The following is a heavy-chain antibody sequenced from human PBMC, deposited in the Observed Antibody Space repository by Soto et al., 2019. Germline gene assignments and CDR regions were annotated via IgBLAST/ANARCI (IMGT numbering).Heavy chain of an antibody. CDR1: GGTFSSYA. V-gene: IGHV1-69*12. J-gene: IGHJ6*02. CDR3: ASSVAKYYYYGMDV. CDR2: IIPLFGTA. Sequence: QVQLVQSGAEVKKPGSSVKVSCKASGGTFSSYAISWVRQAPGQGLEWMGGIIPLFGTANYAQKFQGRVTITADESTSTAYMELSSLRSEDTAVYYCASSVAKYYYYGMDVWGQGTTVTFSS. D-gene: IGHD5-12*01.